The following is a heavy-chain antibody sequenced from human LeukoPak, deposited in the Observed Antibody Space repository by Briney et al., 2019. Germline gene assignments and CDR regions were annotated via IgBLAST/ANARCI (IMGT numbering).Heavy chain of an antibody. Sequence: GGSLRLSCAAAGFIFNKYTMNWVRQAPGKGLEWVSSISPSGSYIYYADSVKGRFTISRDNAKNSLYLQMNSLRAEDTAVFYCARLAIWNLGAGGFDYWGQGTLVTVSS. V-gene: IGHV3-21*01. J-gene: IGHJ4*01. D-gene: IGHD1-1*01. CDR2: ISPSGSYI. CDR1: GFIFNKYT. CDR3: ARLAIWNLGAGGFDY.